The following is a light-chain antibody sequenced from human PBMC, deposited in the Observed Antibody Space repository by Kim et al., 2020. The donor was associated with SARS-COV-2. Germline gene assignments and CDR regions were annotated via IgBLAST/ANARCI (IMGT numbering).Light chain of an antibody. CDR2: GAS. V-gene: IGKV1-9*01. CDR1: QDMRNS. Sequence: IQLTQSPFSLSASVGDSVTITCRASQDMRNSLAWYQQKPGKVPKLLIYGASTLQSGVPLRFSGSGSGTDFTLTISSLQPEDFATYFCQQLNSYSLAFGGGTKVDI. J-gene: IGKJ4*01. CDR3: QQLNSYSLA.